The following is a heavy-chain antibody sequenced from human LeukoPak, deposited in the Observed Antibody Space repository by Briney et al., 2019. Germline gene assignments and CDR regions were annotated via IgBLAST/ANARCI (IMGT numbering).Heavy chain of an antibody. CDR3: AKSGSGTYYNPDFDY. CDR1: GFTFSSYA. CDR2: ISKSGVST. Sequence: PGGSLRLSCAASGFTFSSYAMTWVRQAPGKGLEWVSGISKSGVSTDYAVSVKGRFTISRDNSKNTLYLQMNSLRAEDTVVYYCAKSGSGTYYNPDFDYWGQGTLVTVSS. J-gene: IGHJ4*02. V-gene: IGHV3-23*01. D-gene: IGHD3-10*01.